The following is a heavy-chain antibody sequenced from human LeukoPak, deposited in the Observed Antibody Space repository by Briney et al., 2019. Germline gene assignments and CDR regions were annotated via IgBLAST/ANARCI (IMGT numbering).Heavy chain of an antibody. CDR1: GFTFSSYW. CDR2: IKQDGSEK. Sequence: GGSLVLSCAASGFTFSSYWMGWVRPAPGKGLGGVANIKQDGSEKYYVDSVKGRFTISRDNAKNSLYLQMNSLRAEDTAVYYCARGGWFGEFVWFDRWGQGTLVTVSS. D-gene: IGHD3-10*01. J-gene: IGHJ5*02. V-gene: IGHV3-7*01. CDR3: ARGGWFGEFVWFDR.